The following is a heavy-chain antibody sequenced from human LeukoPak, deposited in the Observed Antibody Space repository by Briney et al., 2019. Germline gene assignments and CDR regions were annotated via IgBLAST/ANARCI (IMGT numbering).Heavy chain of an antibody. D-gene: IGHD3-10*01. CDR2: ITFDGSQK. J-gene: IGHJ4*02. Sequence: TGGSLRLSCAPSGFTFSSFDMHWVRQRPDKGLEWVAFITFDGSQKYYADSVRGRFTVSRYNSRNMLYLQLDSLRDDDTAVYFCARRLHDSGSYSADYWGQGTLVTVSS. CDR1: GFTFSSFD. CDR3: ARRLHDSGSYSADY. V-gene: IGHV3-30*02.